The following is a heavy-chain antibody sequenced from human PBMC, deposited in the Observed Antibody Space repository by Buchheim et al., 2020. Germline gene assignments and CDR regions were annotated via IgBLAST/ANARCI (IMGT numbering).Heavy chain of an antibody. Sequence: QVQLVQSGAEVKKPGASMKIACKASGHTLTYYYVHWVRQAPGQGLEWMGIINRSGGSTTYSQKFLGRISMTWDTSANTVYMELSSLTSEETAVYYCARGDSYDTNGYYLDLWGQGTL. J-gene: IGHJ4*02. V-gene: IGHV1-46*01. CDR2: INRSGGST. D-gene: IGHD3-22*01. CDR1: GHTLTYYY. CDR3: ARGDSYDTNGYYLDL.